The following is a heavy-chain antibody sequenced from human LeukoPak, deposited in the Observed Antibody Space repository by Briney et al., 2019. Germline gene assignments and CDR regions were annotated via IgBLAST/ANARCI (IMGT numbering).Heavy chain of an antibody. CDR1: GFTFSSYA. CDR2: ISYDGSNK. V-gene: IGHV3-30*04. J-gene: IGHJ3*02. Sequence: PGGSLRLSCAASGFTFSSYAMHWVRQAPGKGLEWVAVISYDGSNKYYADSVKGRFTISRDNSKNTLYLQMNSLRAEDTAVYYCARGNNWGPLSDTFNIWGQGTMVTVSS. D-gene: IGHD7-27*01. CDR3: ARGNNWGPLSDTFNI.